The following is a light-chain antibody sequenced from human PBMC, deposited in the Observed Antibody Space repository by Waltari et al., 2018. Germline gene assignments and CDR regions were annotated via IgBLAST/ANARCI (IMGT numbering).Light chain of an antibody. Sequence: QSALTQPASVSGSPGQSITISCRGTSRDVGASKYGSWYPQHPGKAPKLMIYDVSNRPSGVSNRFSGSKSGNTASLTVSGLQTEDEADYYCSSFTSDTTVVFGGGTKLTVL. CDR3: SSFTSDTTVV. J-gene: IGLJ2*01. CDR1: SRDVGASKY. CDR2: DVS. V-gene: IGLV2-14*03.